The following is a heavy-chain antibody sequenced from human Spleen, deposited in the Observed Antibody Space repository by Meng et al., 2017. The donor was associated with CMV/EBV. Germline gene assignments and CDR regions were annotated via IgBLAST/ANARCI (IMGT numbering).Heavy chain of an antibody. CDR3: ARGFEAVAVAGGGWFAP. Sequence: GESLKISCAASGFTFSDYYMSWIRQAPGKGLEWVSYISSSGSTIYYADSVKGRFTISRDNAKNSLYLQMNSLRAEDTAVYYCARGFEAVAVAGGGWFAPWGHTTPLTVSS. V-gene: IGHV3-11*01. D-gene: IGHD6-19*01. CDR2: ISSSGSTI. J-gene: IGHJ5*02. CDR1: GFTFSDYY.